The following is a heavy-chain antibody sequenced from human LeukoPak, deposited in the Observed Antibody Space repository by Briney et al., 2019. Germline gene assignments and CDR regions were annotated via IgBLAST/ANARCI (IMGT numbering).Heavy chain of an antibody. CDR3: ARAVSPQRLYYFDY. D-gene: IGHD1-1*01. V-gene: IGHV1-69*05. J-gene: IGHJ4*02. CDR1: GGTFSSYA. Sequence: ASVKVSCKASGGTFSSYAISWVRQAPGQGLEWMGGIIPIFGTANYAQKFQSRVTITTDESTSTAYMELSSLRSEDTAVYYCARAVSPQRLYYFDYWGQGTLVTVSS. CDR2: IIPIFGTA.